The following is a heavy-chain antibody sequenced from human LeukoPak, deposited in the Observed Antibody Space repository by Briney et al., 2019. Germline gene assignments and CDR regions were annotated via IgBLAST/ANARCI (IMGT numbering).Heavy chain of an antibody. CDR3: ARDRPGRRVGGSPCGGGDFDY. CDR2: ISAYNGNT. CDR1: GYTFTSYG. J-gene: IGHJ4*02. Sequence: ASVKVSCKASGYTFTSYGISWVRQAPGQGLEWMGWISAYNGNTNYAQKLQGRVTMTTDTSTSTAYMELRSLRSDDTAVYYCARDRPGRRVGGSPCGGGDFDYWGQGTLVTVSS. D-gene: IGHD3-16*01. V-gene: IGHV1-18*01.